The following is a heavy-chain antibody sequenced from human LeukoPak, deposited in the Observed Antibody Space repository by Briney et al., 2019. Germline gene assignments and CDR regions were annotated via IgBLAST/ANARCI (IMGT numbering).Heavy chain of an antibody. V-gene: IGHV1-18*01. CDR1: GYTFTSYG. CDR2: ISAYNGNT. CDR3: ARDTMVRGVISLVGY. J-gene: IGHJ4*02. D-gene: IGHD3-10*01. Sequence: ASVTVSCKASGYTFTSYGISWVRQAPGQGLEWMGWISAYNGNTNYAQKLQGRVTMTTDTSTSTAYMELRSLRSDDTAVYYCARDTMVRGVISLVGYWGQGTLVTVSS.